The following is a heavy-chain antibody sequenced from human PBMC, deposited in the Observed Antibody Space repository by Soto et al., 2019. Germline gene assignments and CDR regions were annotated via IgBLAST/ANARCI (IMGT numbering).Heavy chain of an antibody. CDR1: GYTFTGYY. Sequence: ASVKVSCKASGYTFTGYYMHWVRQAPGQGLEWMGWFNPNSGGTNYAQKFQGWVTMTRDTSISTAYMELSRLRSDDTAVYYCARDLAYYGSGSYYNLYYYYGMDVWGQGTTVTVSS. D-gene: IGHD3-10*01. V-gene: IGHV1-2*04. J-gene: IGHJ6*02. CDR2: FNPNSGGT. CDR3: ARDLAYYGSGSYYNLYYYYGMDV.